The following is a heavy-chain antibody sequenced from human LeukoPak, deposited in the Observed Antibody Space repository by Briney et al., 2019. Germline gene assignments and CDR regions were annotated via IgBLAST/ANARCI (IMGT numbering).Heavy chain of an antibody. Sequence: GESLKISCKAPGYSFASYWIGWVRQMPGKGLEWMGIIYPGDSDTRYSPSFQGQVTISADKSVSTAYLQWRSLKASDTAMYYCAANYGSGSFYNPTRWGQGTLVTVSS. D-gene: IGHD3-10*01. J-gene: IGHJ4*02. V-gene: IGHV5-51*01. CDR1: GYSFASYW. CDR3: AANYGSGSFYNPTR. CDR2: IYPGDSDT.